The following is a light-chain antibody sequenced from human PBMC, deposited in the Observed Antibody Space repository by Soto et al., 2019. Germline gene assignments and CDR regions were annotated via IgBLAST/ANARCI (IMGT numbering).Light chain of an antibody. J-gene: IGLJ3*02. CDR2: SDD. Sequence: QSALTQPPSLSGTPGQRVTISCSGSNSNIGRYSVNWYQHFPGTAPKILIYSDDERPSGVPDRFSGSKSGTSASLAISGLQSEDEAEYYCAAWDDNLNGPVFGGGTKLTV. CDR1: NSNIGRYS. V-gene: IGLV1-44*01. CDR3: AAWDDNLNGPV.